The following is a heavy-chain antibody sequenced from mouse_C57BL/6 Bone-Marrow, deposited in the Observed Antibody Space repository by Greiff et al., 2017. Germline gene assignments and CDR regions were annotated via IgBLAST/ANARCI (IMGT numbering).Heavy chain of an antibody. CDR2: ISSGSSTL. CDR3: ARPHYYGSSYSWFAY. D-gene: IGHD1-1*01. CDR1: GFTFSDYG. J-gene: IGHJ3*01. V-gene: IGHV5-17*01. Sequence: DVMLVESGGGLVKPGGSLKLSCAASGFTFSDYGMHWVRQAPEKGLEWVAYISSGSSTLYYADTVKGRFTISRDNAKNTLFLQMTSLRSEDTAMYYCARPHYYGSSYSWFAYWGQGTLVTVSA.